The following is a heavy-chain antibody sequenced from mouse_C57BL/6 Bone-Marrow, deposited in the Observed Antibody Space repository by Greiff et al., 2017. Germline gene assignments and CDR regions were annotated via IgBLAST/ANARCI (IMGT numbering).Heavy chain of an antibody. CDR3: ARTARATGGWFAY. V-gene: IGHV1-80*01. D-gene: IGHD3-1*01. J-gene: IGHJ3*01. CDR2: IYPGDGDT. CDR1: GYAFSSYW. Sequence: VQLQQSGAELVKPGASVKISCKASGYAFSSYWMNWVKQRPGKGLEWIGQIYPGDGDTNYNGKFKGKATLTADKSSSTAYMQLSSLTSEDSAVYFCARTARATGGWFAYWGQGTLVTVSA.